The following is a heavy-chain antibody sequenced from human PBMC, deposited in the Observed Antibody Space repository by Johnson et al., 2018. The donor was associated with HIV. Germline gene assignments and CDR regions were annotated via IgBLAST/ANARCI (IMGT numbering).Heavy chain of an antibody. J-gene: IGHJ3*02. CDR1: GFTFTNYG. CDR3: ARVPEGDDDAFDI. D-gene: IGHD2-21*01. Sequence: VQLVESGGGLVQPGGSLRLSCAASGFTFTNYGMHWVRQAPGKGLEWVANIKQDGSEKYYVDSVKGRFTISRDNAKNSLYLQMNSLRAEDTAVYYCARVPEGDDDAFDIWGQGTMVTVSS. CDR2: IKQDGSEK. V-gene: IGHV3-7*01.